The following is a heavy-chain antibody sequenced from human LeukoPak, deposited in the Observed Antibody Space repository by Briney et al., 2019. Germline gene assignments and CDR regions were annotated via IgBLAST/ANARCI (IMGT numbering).Heavy chain of an antibody. V-gene: IGHV1-46*01. CDR3: ARDPTNYYGSGSYYSH. J-gene: IGHJ4*02. D-gene: IGHD3-10*01. CDR2: INPSGGST. CDR1: GYTFTSYY. Sequence: GASVKVSCKASGYTFTSYYMHWVRQAPGQGLEGMGIINPSGGSTSYAQKFQGRVTITRDTSTSTVYMELSRLRSEDTAVYYCARDPTNYYGSGSYYSHWGQGTLVPVSS.